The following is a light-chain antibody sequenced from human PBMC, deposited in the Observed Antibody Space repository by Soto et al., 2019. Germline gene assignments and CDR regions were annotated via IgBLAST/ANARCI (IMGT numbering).Light chain of an antibody. CDR3: ASWDDSLTDPVV. J-gene: IGLJ2*01. V-gene: IGLV1-44*01. CDR1: SSNIGSKT. Sequence: QPVLTQPPSASGTPGQRVTISCSGGSSNIGSKTVNWYQQLPGTAPKLLIYSNNQRPSGVPDRFSASKSGTSASLAISGLLSEDEADYYCASWDDSLTDPVVFGGGTKLTVL. CDR2: SNN.